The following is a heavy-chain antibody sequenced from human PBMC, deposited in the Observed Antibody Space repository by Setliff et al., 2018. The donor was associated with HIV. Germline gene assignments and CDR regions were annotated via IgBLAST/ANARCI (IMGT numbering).Heavy chain of an antibody. Sequence: ASVKVSCKPSGFTFTGYYLHWVRQAPGQGPEWMGWINPNNGDTNYEQRFQGRVTMTRDTSITTVYMVLNRLTPGDTAVYYCASPYENNSGPDYWGQGTPVTVSS. V-gene: IGHV1-2*02. CDR2: INPNNGDT. CDR1: GFTFTGYY. D-gene: IGHD7-27*01. CDR3: ASPYENNSGPDY. J-gene: IGHJ4*02.